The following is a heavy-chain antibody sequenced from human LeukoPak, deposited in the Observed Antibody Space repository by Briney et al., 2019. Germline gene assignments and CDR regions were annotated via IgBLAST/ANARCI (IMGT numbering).Heavy chain of an antibody. Sequence: GGSLRLSCAASGFTVSSNYMSWVRQAPGKGLEWVSVIYSGGSTYYADSVKGRFTISRDNSKNTLYLQMNSLRAEDTAVYYCARGPTGYYDILTGLSPYFDYWGQGTLVTVSS. CDR3: ARGPTGYYDILTGLSPYFDY. J-gene: IGHJ4*02. CDR1: GFTVSSNY. V-gene: IGHV3-66*01. CDR2: IYSGGST. D-gene: IGHD3-9*01.